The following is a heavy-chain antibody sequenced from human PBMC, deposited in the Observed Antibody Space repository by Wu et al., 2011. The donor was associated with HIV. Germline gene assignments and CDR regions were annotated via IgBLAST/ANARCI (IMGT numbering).Heavy chain of an antibody. CDR1: GYTLTKNY. Sequence: QVQLVQSGAEVKKPGASVKVSCKASGYTLTKNYLHWVRQAPGQGLEWMGWLNPNSGDTDSAQKFQGRVTMTRDTSINTAYMELSSLRIDDAAMYYCARAGAVTTASREFDFWGQGTMVTVSS. CDR2: LNPNSGDT. V-gene: IGHV1-2*02. D-gene: IGHD4-17*01. CDR3: ARAGAVTTASREFDF. J-gene: IGHJ3*01.